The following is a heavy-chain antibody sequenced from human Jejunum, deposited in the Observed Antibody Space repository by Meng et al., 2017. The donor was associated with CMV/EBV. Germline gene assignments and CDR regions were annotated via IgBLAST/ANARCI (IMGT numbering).Heavy chain of an antibody. V-gene: IGHV3-48*04. J-gene: IGHJ4*02. CDR3: AADIPSAIYPIDY. CDR1: GFTFSSYS. Sequence: CSASGFTFSSYSMNWVRQAPGKGLEWVSYISSSTVYYADSVKGRFTISRDNAKNLLYLQMNSLKIEDTVVYYCAADIPSAIYPIDYWGQGTLVTVSS. CDR2: ISSSTV. D-gene: IGHD2-2*02.